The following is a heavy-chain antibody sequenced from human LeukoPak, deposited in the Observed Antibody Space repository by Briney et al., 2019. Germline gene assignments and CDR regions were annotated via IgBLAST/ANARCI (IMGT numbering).Heavy chain of an antibody. CDR3: ARKYSGTNPFDY. CDR1: GFTFSSYA. CDR2: ISGSGGST. V-gene: IGHV3-23*01. D-gene: IGHD1-26*01. J-gene: IGHJ4*02. Sequence: GGSLRLSCAASGFTFSSYAMSWVRQAPGKGLEWVSAISGSGGSTYYADSVKGRFTISRDLSKNTLYLQMNSLRAEDTALYYCARKYSGTNPFDYWGQGTLVTVSS.